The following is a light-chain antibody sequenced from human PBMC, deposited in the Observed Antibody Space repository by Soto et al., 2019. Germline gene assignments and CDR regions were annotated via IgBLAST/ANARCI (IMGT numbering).Light chain of an antibody. J-gene: IGLJ3*02. Sequence: QSALTQPASVSGSPGQSITISCTGTSSDVGSYNRVSWYQLHSGKAPKLMIYEGGKRPSGVSNRFSGSKSGNTASLTISGLQAEDEADYFCCSYAGSSPWVFGGGTKLTVL. CDR1: SSDVGSYNR. CDR3: CSYAGSSPWV. V-gene: IGLV2-23*01. CDR2: EGG.